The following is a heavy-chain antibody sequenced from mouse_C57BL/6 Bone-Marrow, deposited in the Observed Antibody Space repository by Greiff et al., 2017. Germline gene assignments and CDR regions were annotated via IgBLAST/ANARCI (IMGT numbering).Heavy chain of an antibody. CDR1: GYAFSSSW. J-gene: IGHJ3*01. CDR3: ARSDYRGFAY. D-gene: IGHD5-5*01. V-gene: IGHV1-82*01. Sequence: QVQLQQSGPELVKPGASVKISCKASGYAFSSSWMNWVKQRPGKGLEWIGRIYPGDGDTNYNGKFKGKATLTADKTSSPAYMQLSSLTSEDSAVYFCARSDYRGFAYWGQGTLVTVSA. CDR2: IYPGDGDT.